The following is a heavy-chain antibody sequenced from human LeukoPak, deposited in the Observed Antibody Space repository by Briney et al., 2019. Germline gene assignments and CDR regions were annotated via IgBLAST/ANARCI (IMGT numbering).Heavy chain of an antibody. J-gene: IGHJ3*02. CDR2: IYYSGST. CDR1: GGSISSGGHY. CDR3: ARETGSSYYYEREAFDI. Sequence: SETLSLTCTVSGGSISSGGHYWSWIRQHPGKGLEWIGYIYYSGSTYYNPSLKSRVTISVDTSKNQFSLKLSSVTAADTAVYYCARETGSSYYYEREAFDIWGQGTMVTVSS. V-gene: IGHV4-31*03. D-gene: IGHD3-22*01.